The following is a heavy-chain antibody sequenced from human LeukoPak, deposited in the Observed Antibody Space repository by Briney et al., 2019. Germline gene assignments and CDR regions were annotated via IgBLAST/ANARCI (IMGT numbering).Heavy chain of an antibody. CDR2: INHSGST. Sequence: SETLSLTCAVYGGSFSGYYWSWLRQPPGKGLEWIGEINHSGSTNYNPSLKSRVTISVDTSKNQFSLKLSSVTAADTAVYYCARGRVSSRGLNRFDYWGQGTLVTVSS. D-gene: IGHD6-13*01. V-gene: IGHV4-34*01. J-gene: IGHJ4*02. CDR3: ARGRVSSRGLNRFDY. CDR1: GGSFSGYY.